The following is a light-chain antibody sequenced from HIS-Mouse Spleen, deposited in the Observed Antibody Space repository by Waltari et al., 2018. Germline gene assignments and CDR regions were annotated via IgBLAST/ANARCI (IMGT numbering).Light chain of an antibody. V-gene: IGKV1-9*01. CDR1: QGISSY. CDR2: AAS. J-gene: IGKJ2*01. CDR3: QQLNSYPLYT. Sequence: DIQFTQSPSFLSASVGDRVTITCRASQGISSYLAWYQHKPGKAPKLLIYAASTLQSGVPSRFSGSGSGTEFTLTISSLQPEDFATYYCQQLNSYPLYTFGQGTKLEIK.